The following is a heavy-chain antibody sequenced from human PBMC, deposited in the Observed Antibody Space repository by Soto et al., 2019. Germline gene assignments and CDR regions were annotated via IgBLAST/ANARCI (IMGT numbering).Heavy chain of an antibody. D-gene: IGHD3-3*01. V-gene: IGHV3-53*01. CDR3: ATGHIREPAYEI. CDR1: GLTVSGKTY. J-gene: IGHJ3*02. Sequence: WGSLRLSCIASGLTVSGKTYMSGVHQAPGKRPEWVSGVHVPGGTYYAQSVRGRLTTSIDSSRTTVYLQMRALTPEDTALYFCATGHIREPAYEIWGQGTGVTVSS. CDR2: VHVPGGT.